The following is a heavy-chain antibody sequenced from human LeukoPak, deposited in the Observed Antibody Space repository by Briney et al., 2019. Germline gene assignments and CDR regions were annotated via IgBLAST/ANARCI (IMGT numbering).Heavy chain of an antibody. V-gene: IGHV4-39*02. D-gene: IGHD4-23*01. J-gene: IGHJ4*02. CDR3: AGESGGNPGY. Sequence: SETLSLTCTVSGGSISSSSYYWGWIRQPPGKGLEWIGSIYYSGSTYYNPSLKSRVTISVDTSKNQFSLKLSSVTAADTAVYYCAGESGGNPGYWGQGTLVTVSS. CDR1: GGSISSSSYY. CDR2: IYYSGST.